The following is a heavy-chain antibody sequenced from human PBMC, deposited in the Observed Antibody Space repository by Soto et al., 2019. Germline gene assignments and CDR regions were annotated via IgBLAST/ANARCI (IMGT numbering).Heavy chain of an antibody. V-gene: IGHV4-59*08. Sequence: GSTNYTPSLKSQVTISVDTSKNQFSLKLNSVTAADTAVYYCARHYDYNGSGRLQPWGQGTLVTVSS. CDR2: GST. D-gene: IGHD3-10*01. CDR3: ARHYDYNGSGRLQP. J-gene: IGHJ5*02.